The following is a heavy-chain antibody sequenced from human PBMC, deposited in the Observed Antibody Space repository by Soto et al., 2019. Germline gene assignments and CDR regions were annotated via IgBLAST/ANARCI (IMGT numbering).Heavy chain of an antibody. J-gene: IGHJ4*02. Sequence: GASVKVSCEASGDGFAGYYMHWVRQAPGQGLEWMGWINPNSGGTNYAQKFQGWVTMTRDTSISTAYMELSRLRSDDTAVYYFARGPPSYYDSRGYHTYFAYRGQGTLVPVSP. CDR2: INPNSGGT. CDR3: ARGPPSYYDSRGYHTYFAY. V-gene: IGHV1-2*04. CDR1: GDGFAGYY. D-gene: IGHD3-22*01.